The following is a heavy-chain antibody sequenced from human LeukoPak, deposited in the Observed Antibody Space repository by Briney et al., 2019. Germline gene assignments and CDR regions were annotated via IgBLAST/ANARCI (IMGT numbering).Heavy chain of an antibody. Sequence: SETLSLTCTVSGDSISSYYWNWIRQPAGKGLEWIGRIYASGTINYNPSLKSRVTISVDTSKNQFSLKLSSVTAADTAVYYCARGGANYRDAFDIWGQGTMVTVSS. CDR3: ARGGANYRDAFDI. J-gene: IGHJ3*02. CDR1: GDSISSYY. CDR2: IYASGTI. V-gene: IGHV4-4*07. D-gene: IGHD1-7*01.